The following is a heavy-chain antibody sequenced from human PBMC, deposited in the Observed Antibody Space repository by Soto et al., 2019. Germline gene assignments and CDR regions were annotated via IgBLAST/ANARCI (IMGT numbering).Heavy chain of an antibody. D-gene: IGHD6-13*01. V-gene: IGHV3-30*18. J-gene: IGHJ6*02. CDR3: AKDEGSSRYYYYGMDV. Sequence: GSLRLSCAASGFTFSSYGMHWVRQAPGKGLEWVAVISYDGSNKYYADSVKGRFTISRDNSKNTLYLQMNSLRAEDTAVYYCAKDEGSSRYYYYGMDVWGQGTTVTVSS. CDR2: ISYDGSNK. CDR1: GFTFSSYG.